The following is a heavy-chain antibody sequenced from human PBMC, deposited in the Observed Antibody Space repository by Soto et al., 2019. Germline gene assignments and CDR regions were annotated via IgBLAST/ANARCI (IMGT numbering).Heavy chain of an antibody. CDR3: ATGIAAAVNWFDP. J-gene: IGHJ5*02. D-gene: IGHD6-13*01. V-gene: IGHV1-2*04. Sequence: ASVKVSCKASGYTFTGYYMHCVRQAPGQGLEWMGWINPNSGGTNYAQKFQGWVTIPRDRSISTAYMELSRLRSDDTAVYYCATGIAAAVNWFDPWGQGTLVTVSS. CDR1: GYTFTGYY. CDR2: INPNSGGT.